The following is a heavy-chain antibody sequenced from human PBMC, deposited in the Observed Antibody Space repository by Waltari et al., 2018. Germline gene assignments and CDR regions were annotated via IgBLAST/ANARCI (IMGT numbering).Heavy chain of an antibody. V-gene: IGHV1-8*01. CDR2: MNPNSGNT. J-gene: IGHJ3*02. D-gene: IGHD3-16*01. CDR1: GYTFTSYD. Sequence: QVQLVQSGAEVKKPGASVKVSCKASGYTFTSYDINWVRQATGQGLEWMGWMNPNSGNTGYAQKLQGRVTMTTDTSTSTAYMELRSLRSDDTAVYYCARDVIDYVWGSYLDAFDIWGQGTMVTVSS. CDR3: ARDVIDYVWGSYLDAFDI.